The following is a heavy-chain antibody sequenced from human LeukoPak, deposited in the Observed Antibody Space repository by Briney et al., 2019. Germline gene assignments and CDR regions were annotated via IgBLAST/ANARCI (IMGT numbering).Heavy chain of an antibody. Sequence: ASVTVSCKASGYTFTSYDINWVRQAPGQGLEWMGWMNPNSANTVYAQKFQGRVTLTTNTSISTAYMELSSLRAQATAVYYCARGSMVPINVAGRYNWFDPWGQGTLVTVSS. CDR3: ARGSMVPINVAGRYNWFDP. CDR1: GYTFTSYD. V-gene: IGHV1-8*01. J-gene: IGHJ5*02. CDR2: MNPNSANT. D-gene: IGHD3-10*01.